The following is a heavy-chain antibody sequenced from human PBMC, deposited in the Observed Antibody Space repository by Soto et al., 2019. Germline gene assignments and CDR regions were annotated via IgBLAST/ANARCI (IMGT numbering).Heavy chain of an antibody. V-gene: IGHV4-59*01. CDR3: AIYTGGY. J-gene: IGHJ4*02. Sequence: SETVSLTCTVSCDSISTYCWNCIRQPAWKGLEWIAYIYYSGSTDYNPSLKSRVTMSVDTSKNQFSLGLSSVTAADTAVYFCAIYTGGYWAQGTLVTLSS. D-gene: IGHD3-16*01. CDR2: IYYSGST. CDR1: CDSISTYC.